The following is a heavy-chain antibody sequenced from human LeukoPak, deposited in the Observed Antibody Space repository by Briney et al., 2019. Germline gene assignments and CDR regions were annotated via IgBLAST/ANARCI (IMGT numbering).Heavy chain of an antibody. D-gene: IGHD3-10*01. Sequence: GGSPRLSCAASGFTFSSYAMSWVRQAPGKGLEWVSAISGSGGSTYYADSVKGRFTISRDNSKNTLYLQMNSLRAEDTAVYYCAKLTYYYGSGSPDAFDIWGQGTMVTVSS. CDR1: GFTFSSYA. V-gene: IGHV3-23*01. J-gene: IGHJ3*02. CDR3: AKLTYYYGSGSPDAFDI. CDR2: ISGSGGST.